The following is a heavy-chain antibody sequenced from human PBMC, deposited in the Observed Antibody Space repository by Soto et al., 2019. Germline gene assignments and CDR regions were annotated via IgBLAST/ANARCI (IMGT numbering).Heavy chain of an antibody. CDR1: GFTFSSYA. CDR3: AKDRRGPPIWFGEYNWFDP. J-gene: IGHJ5*02. Sequence: EVQLLESGGGLVQPGGSLRLSCAASGFTFSSYAMSWVRQAPGKGLEWVSAISGSGGSTYYADSVKGRFTISRDNSKKTLYLQMNSLRAEDTAVYYCAKDRRGPPIWFGEYNWFDPWGQGTLVTVSS. D-gene: IGHD3-10*01. V-gene: IGHV3-23*01. CDR2: ISGSGGST.